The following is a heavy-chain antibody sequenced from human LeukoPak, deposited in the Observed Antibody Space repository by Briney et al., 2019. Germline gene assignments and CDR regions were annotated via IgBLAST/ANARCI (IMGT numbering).Heavy chain of an antibody. D-gene: IGHD3-3*01. CDR2: INHSGST. Sequence: PSETLSLTCAVYGGSFSGYYWSWIRQPPGKGLEWIGEINHSGSTNYNPSLKSRVTISVDTSKNQFSLKLSSVTAADTAVYYCARWQGDRSGYYYYYYYMDVWGKGTTVTVSS. V-gene: IGHV4-34*01. CDR3: ARWQGDRSGYYYYYYYMDV. CDR1: GGSFSGYY. J-gene: IGHJ6*03.